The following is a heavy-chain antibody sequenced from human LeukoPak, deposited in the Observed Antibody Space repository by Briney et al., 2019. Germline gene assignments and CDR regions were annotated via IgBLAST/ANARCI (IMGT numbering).Heavy chain of an antibody. Sequence: LVKVSCKASGGTFSRYAITWVRQAPGQGLEWMGRIIPNLGTTYYAQKFQGRITITTDESSSTAYMELSSLRSEDTAVYYCAREGCSSAACYGIDLDYWGQGTLVTVSS. CDR3: AREGCSSAACYGIDLDY. CDR1: GGTFSRYA. CDR2: IIPNLGTT. V-gene: IGHV1-69*11. D-gene: IGHD2-2*01. J-gene: IGHJ4*02.